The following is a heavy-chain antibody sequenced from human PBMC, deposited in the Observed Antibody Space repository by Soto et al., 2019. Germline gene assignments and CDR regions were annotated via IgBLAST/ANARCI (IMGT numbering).Heavy chain of an antibody. CDR1: GGTFSSYA. CDR3: ARSVVTIFGVVIIPVYYYYGMDV. V-gene: IGHV1-69*01. Sequence: QVQLVQSGAEVKKPGSSVKVSCKASGGTFSSYAISWVRQAPGQGLEWMGGIIPILGTANYAQKFQGRVTITADESTSTAYMELSSLRSEDTAVYYCARSVVTIFGVVIIPVYYYYGMDVWGQGTTVTVSS. J-gene: IGHJ6*02. D-gene: IGHD3-3*01. CDR2: IIPILGTA.